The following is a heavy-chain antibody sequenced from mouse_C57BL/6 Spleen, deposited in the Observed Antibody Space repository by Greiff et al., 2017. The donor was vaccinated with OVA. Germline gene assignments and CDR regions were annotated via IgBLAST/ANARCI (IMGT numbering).Heavy chain of an antibody. D-gene: IGHD1-1*01. CDR1: GFTFSDYG. V-gene: IGHV5-17*01. J-gene: IGHJ3*01. CDR2: ISSGSSTI. Sequence: EVKVVESGGGLVKPGGSLKLSCAASGFTFSDYGMHWVRQAPEKGLEWVAYISSGSSTIYYADTVKGRFTISRDNAKNTLFLQMTSLRSEDTAMYYCARDLIYYGSSFAYWGQGTLVTVSA. CDR3: ARDLIYYGSSFAY.